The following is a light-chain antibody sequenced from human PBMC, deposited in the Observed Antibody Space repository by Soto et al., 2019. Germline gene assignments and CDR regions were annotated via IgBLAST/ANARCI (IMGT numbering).Light chain of an antibody. Sequence: QSVLTQPASVSGCREQSITSSCTGTSSDVGSYNLVSWFQQYPGKAPKLIIYEGSERPSGISNRLSGSNSGNPASRTISALQAEANADYYCPSYAGRSSFPHIFCTGT. V-gene: IGLV2-23*03. CDR3: PSYAGRSSFPHI. CDR2: EGS. J-gene: IGLJ1*01. CDR1: SSDVGSYNL.